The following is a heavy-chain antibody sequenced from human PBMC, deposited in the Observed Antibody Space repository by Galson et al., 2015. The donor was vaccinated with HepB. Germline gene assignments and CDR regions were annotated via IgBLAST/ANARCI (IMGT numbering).Heavy chain of an antibody. Sequence: SVKVSCKASGYTFTGYYMHWVRQAPGQGLEWMGWINPNSGGTNYAQKFQGRVTMTRDTSISTAYMELSRLRSDDTAVYYCARVQWGVSSEYSSGWYDAFDIWGQGTMVTVSS. D-gene: IGHD6-19*01. J-gene: IGHJ3*02. V-gene: IGHV1-2*02. CDR3: ARVQWGVSSEYSSGWYDAFDI. CDR2: INPNSGGT. CDR1: GYTFTGYY.